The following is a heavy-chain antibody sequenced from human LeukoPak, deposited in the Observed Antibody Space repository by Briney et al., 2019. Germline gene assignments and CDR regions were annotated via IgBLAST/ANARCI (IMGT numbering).Heavy chain of an antibody. D-gene: IGHD3-22*01. Sequence: GASVKVSCKASGYTFTNYAFSWVRQAPGQGLELMGWISAYDGNSNFVKNLQGRVTMTTDTSTSTAYMELRSLRSDDTAVYYCAAYYYDSNGYHENFDYWGQGTLVTVSS. CDR3: AAYYYDSNGYHENFDY. J-gene: IGHJ4*02. CDR2: ISAYDGNS. CDR1: GYTFTNYA. V-gene: IGHV1-18*01.